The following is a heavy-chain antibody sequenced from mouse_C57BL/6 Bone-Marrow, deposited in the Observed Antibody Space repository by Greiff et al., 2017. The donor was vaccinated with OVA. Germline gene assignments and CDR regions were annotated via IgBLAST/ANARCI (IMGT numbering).Heavy chain of an antibody. CDR3: ARHEADGYDRDYYAMDY. V-gene: IGHV1-62-2*01. D-gene: IGHD2-2*01. CDR2: FYPGSGSI. CDR1: GYTFTEYT. J-gene: IGHJ4*01. Sequence: QVQLQQSGAELVKPGASVKLSCKASGYTFTEYTIHWVKQRSGQGLEWIGWFYPGSGSIKYNEKFKDKATLPADKSSSTVYMELSRLTSEDSAVYFCARHEADGYDRDYYAMDYWGQGTSVTVSS.